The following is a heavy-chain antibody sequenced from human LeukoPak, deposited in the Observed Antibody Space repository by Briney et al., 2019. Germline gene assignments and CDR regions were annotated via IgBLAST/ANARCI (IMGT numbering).Heavy chain of an antibody. D-gene: IGHD2-8*01. Sequence: GASVKVSCKASGYTFNNHYMYWVRQAPGQGLEWMGVINPSGGSTSYAQKFQGRVTMTRDTSTRTVYMEVNSLRSEDTAVYYCAXXXXXXXXIXMGYWGQGTLVTVSS. CDR1: GYTFNNHY. J-gene: IGHJ4*02. CDR3: AXXXXXXXXIXMGY. CDR2: INPSGGST. V-gene: IGHV1-46*02.